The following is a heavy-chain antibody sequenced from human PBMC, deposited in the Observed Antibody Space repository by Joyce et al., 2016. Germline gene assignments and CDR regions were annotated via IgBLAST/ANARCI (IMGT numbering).Heavy chain of an antibody. D-gene: IGHD3-16*01. J-gene: IGHJ4*02. CDR1: GFTFGSYV. CDR3: ARERSSVITTYLDY. CDR2: ISFDGKKK. V-gene: IGHV3-30*04. Sequence: QVQLVESGGGMVQPGRSQRLSCAASGFTFGSYVMHWVRQAPGKGRVWVALISFDGKKKSYADSVKGRFTISRDNSKNTLSLQMNNLRGDDTAIYYCARERSSVITTYLDYWGQGTLLAVSS.